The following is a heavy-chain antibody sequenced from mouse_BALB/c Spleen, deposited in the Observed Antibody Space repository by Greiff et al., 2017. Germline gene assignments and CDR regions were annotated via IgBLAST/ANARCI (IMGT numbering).Heavy chain of an antibody. CDR2: ISSGGSYT. D-gene: IGHD1-1*01. J-gene: IGHJ4*01. V-gene: IGHV5-6*01. CDR1: GFTFSSYG. Sequence: DVHLVESGGDLVKPGGSLKLSCAASGFTFSSYGMSWVRQTPDKRLEWVATISSGGSYTYYPDSVKGRFTISRDNAKNTLYLQMSSLKSEDTAMFYCARHREEITPTPYAIDYWGQGTSVTVSS. CDR3: ARHREEITPTPYAIDY.